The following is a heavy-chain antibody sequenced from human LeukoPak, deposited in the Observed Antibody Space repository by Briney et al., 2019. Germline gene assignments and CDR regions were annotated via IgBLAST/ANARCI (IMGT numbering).Heavy chain of an antibody. CDR2: INPNSGGT. V-gene: IGHV1-2*02. Sequence: ASVKVSCKASGYTFIGYYMNWVRQAPGQGLEWMGWINPNSGGTNYAQKFQGRVTMTRDTSINTAYMELSRLRSDDTAVYYCARLGAAVDYFDYWGQGALVTVSS. J-gene: IGHJ4*02. D-gene: IGHD6-19*01. CDR1: GYTFIGYY. CDR3: ARLGAAVDYFDY.